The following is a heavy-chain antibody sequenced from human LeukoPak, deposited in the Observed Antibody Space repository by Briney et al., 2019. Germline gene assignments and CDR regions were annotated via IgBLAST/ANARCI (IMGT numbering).Heavy chain of an antibody. D-gene: IGHD3-10*01. V-gene: IGHV4-4*02. Sequence: SGTLSLTCAVSGGSISSSNWWSWVRQPPGKGLEWIGEIYHSGSTNYNPSLKSRVTISVDKSKNQFSLKLSSVTAADTAVYYCARDNGSGSYYATRPFDYWGQGTLVTVSS. CDR1: GGSISSSNW. CDR3: ARDNGSGSYYATRPFDY. CDR2: IYHSGST. J-gene: IGHJ4*02.